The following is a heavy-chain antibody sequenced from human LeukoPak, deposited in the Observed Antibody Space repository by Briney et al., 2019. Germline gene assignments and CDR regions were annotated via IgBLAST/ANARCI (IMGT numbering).Heavy chain of an antibody. V-gene: IGHV1-69*04. Sequence: SVKVSCKTSADIFSSYAINWVRQAPGQGLEWMGRIIPLTGVVNYGQKLQTRVTISADKSTSTAYMEVSSLRFEDTAVYFRARERRCSAGSCYAADLDSWGQGTLVTVSS. D-gene: IGHD2-15*01. J-gene: IGHJ4*02. CDR3: ARERRCSAGSCYAADLDS. CDR2: IIPLTGVV. CDR1: ADIFSSYA.